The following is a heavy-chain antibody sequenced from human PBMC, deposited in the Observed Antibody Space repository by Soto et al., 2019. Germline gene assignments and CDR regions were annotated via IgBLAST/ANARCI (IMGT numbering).Heavy chain of an antibody. V-gene: IGHV1-24*01. CDR1: GYTLTELS. Sequence: GASVKVSCKVSGYTLTELSMHWVRQAPGKGLEWMGGFDPEDGETIYAQKFQGRVTMTEDTSTDTAYMELSSLRSDDTAVYYCARDLYCSSTSCLIYGGHYFDYWGQGTLVTVSS. J-gene: IGHJ4*02. CDR3: ARDLYCSSTSCLIYGGHYFDY. D-gene: IGHD2-2*01. CDR2: FDPEDGET.